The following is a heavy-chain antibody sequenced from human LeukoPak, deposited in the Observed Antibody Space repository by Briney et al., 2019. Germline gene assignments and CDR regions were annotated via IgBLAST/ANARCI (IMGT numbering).Heavy chain of an antibody. CDR3: ARDHGIYCSSTNCYYFDY. J-gene: IGHJ4*02. CDR2: ISYDGSNK. V-gene: IGHV3-30*04. CDR1: GFTFSSYA. Sequence: GGPLRLSCAASGFTFSSYAMHWVRQAPGKGLELVAVISYDGSNKYYADSVKGRSTISSDSSKNTLYLQMNSLRAEETAVYYCARDHGIYCSSTNCYYFDYWGQGTLVTVSS. D-gene: IGHD2-2*01.